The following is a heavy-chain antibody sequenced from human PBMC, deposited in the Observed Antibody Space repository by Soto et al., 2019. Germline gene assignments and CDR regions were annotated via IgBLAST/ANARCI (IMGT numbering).Heavy chain of an antibody. V-gene: IGHV1-69*06. D-gene: IGHD3-3*01. CDR3: ARDRVWSGYYDDYYYYGMDV. CDR1: GGTFSSYA. CDR2: IIPIFGTA. J-gene: IGHJ6*02. Sequence: SVKVSCKASGGTFSSYAISWVRQAPGQGLEWMGGIIPIFGTANYARKFQGRVTITADKSTSTAYMELSSLRSEDTAVYYCARDRVWSGYYDDYYYYGMDVWGQGTTVTVSS.